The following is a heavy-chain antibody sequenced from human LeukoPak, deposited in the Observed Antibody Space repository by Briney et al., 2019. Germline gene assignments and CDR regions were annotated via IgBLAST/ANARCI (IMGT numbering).Heavy chain of an antibody. D-gene: IGHD5-18*01. Sequence: PSETLSLTCTVSGGSISSYYWSWIRQPPGKGLEWIGYIYYSGSTNYNPSLKSRVTISVDTSKNQFSLKLSSVTAADTAVYYCARWGRGGRGYSFYFDYWGQGTLVTVSS. CDR1: GGSISSYY. CDR2: IYYSGST. V-gene: IGHV4-59*12. CDR3: ARWGRGGRGYSFYFDY. J-gene: IGHJ4*02.